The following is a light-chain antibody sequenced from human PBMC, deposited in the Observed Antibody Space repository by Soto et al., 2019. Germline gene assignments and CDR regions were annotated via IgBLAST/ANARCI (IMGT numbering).Light chain of an antibody. Sequence: QSVLTQPSSVSGTPGQSVTISCSGNSSNIGSKTVNWYQELQGTAPKLLIFSNNRRPSGVPDRFSASKSGTSASLTISGLQSDDEAHYYCASWDDSRTYVFGTGTKVTVL. CDR2: SNN. V-gene: IGLV1-44*01. CDR3: ASWDDSRTYV. J-gene: IGLJ1*01. CDR1: SSNIGSKT.